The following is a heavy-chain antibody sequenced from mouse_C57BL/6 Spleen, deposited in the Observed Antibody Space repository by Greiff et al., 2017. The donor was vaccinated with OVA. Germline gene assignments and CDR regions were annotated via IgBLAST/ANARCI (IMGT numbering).Heavy chain of an antibody. V-gene: IGHV1-4*01. D-gene: IGHD3-1*01. J-gene: IGHJ3*01. CDR1: GYTFTSYT. CDR2: INPSSGYT. Sequence: QVQLQQSGAELARPGASVKMSCKASGYTFTSYTMHWVKQRPGQGLEWIGYINPSSGYTKYNQKFKDKATLTADKSSSTAYMQLSSLTSEYSSVYYCARSGDGFAYWGQGTLVTVSA. CDR3: ARSGDGFAY.